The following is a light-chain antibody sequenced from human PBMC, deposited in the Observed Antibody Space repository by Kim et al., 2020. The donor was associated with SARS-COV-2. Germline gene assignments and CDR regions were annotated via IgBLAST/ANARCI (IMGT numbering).Light chain of an antibody. CDR2: GTS. CDR1: QTISHYY. V-gene: IGKV3-20*01. CDR3: QQYGGSLT. Sequence: FSPRERATLYCRATQTISHYYLARYPHKPGQAPRLLSYGTSNRDAGIPDKESGSGSGADYTLTISRLEHDDFAIYYCQQYGGSLTFGGGTK. J-gene: IGKJ4*01.